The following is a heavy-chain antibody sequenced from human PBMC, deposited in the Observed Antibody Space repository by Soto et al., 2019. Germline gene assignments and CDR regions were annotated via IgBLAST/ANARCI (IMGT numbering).Heavy chain of an antibody. CDR3: AREKYSSGWSFDY. CDR1: GFTFSSYA. D-gene: IGHD6-19*01. Sequence: QVQLVESGGGVVQPGRSLRLSCAASGFTFSSYAMHWVRQAPGKGLEWVAFISYDGSNKYYADSVKGRFTISRDNSKNTLYLQMNSLRAEDTAVYYCAREKYSSGWSFDYWGQGTLVTVSS. CDR2: ISYDGSNK. V-gene: IGHV3-30-3*01. J-gene: IGHJ4*02.